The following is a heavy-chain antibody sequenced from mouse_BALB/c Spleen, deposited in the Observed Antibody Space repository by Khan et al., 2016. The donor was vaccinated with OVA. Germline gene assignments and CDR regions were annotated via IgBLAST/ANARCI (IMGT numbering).Heavy chain of an antibody. Sequence: VQLVQSGPGLVAPSQSLSITCTVSGFSLTSYGVNWVRQPPGKGLEWLGVIWGDGSTNYHSALISRLIISKDNSKTQVFLKLNSLQTDDTATYYCAKFTPDYYSMDDWGQGTSVTVSS. CDR3: AKFTPDYYSMDD. CDR1: GFSLTSYG. J-gene: IGHJ4*01. CDR2: IWGDGST. D-gene: IGHD1-1*01. V-gene: IGHV2-3*01.